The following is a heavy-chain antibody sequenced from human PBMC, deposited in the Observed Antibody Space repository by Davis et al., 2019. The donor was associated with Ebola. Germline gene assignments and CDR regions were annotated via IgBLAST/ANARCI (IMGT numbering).Heavy chain of an antibody. Sequence: MPSETLSLTCTVSGDSMSSYYWNWIRQSPGKGLEWIGYIYNTGDTNYNPSLESRVAMSIDTSKNQFSLKLRSVTAADTAVYYCARGPYSYFDYWGQGTLVTVSS. J-gene: IGHJ4*02. CDR1: GDSMSSYY. CDR3: ARGPYSYFDY. CDR2: IYNTGDT. V-gene: IGHV4-59*01. D-gene: IGHD4-11*01.